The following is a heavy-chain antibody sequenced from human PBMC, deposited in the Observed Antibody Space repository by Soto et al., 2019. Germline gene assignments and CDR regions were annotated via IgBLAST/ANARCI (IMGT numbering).Heavy chain of an antibody. J-gene: IGHJ6*02. CDR2: ISSSSGYI. Sequence: GGSLRLSCEASGFSFSTFSMNWVRQAPGKGLEYVSVISSSSGYIYYADSVKGRFTVSRDNARNTLFLQMSGLREEDTAVYYCAXNDRVXYYYYGLGVWGQGTPVTVSS. CDR3: AXNDRVXYYYYGLGV. V-gene: IGHV3-21*01. D-gene: IGHD1-1*01. CDR1: GFSFSTFS.